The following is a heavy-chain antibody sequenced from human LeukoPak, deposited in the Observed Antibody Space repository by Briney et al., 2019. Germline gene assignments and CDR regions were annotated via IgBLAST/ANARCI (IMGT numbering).Heavy chain of an antibody. CDR1: VYTFTSYG. V-gene: IGHV1-18*01. CDR2: ISAYNGNT. D-gene: IGHD3-10*01. Sequence: ASVTVSFKSSVYTFTSYGISWVRQAPGQGLEWMGLISAYNGNTNYAQKLQGRVTMTTDTSTSTAYMELRSLRSDDTAVYYCAKDYPYYYGSGSYPGDAFDIWGQGTMVTVSS. J-gene: IGHJ3*02. CDR3: AKDYPYYYGSGSYPGDAFDI.